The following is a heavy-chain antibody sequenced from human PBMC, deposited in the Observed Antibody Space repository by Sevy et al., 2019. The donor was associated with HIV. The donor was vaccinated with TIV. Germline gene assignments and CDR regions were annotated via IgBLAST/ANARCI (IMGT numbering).Heavy chain of an antibody. CDR3: AAVTSYYDSSGYLS. D-gene: IGHD3-22*01. J-gene: IGHJ5*02. Sequence: ASVKVSCKASGFTFTSSAMQWVRQARGQRLEWIGWIVVGSGNTNNAQKFQERVTITRDMSTSKAYMELSSLRSEDTAVYYCAAVTSYYDSSGYLSWGQGTLVTVSS. CDR2: IVVGSGNT. CDR1: GFTFTSSA. V-gene: IGHV1-58*02.